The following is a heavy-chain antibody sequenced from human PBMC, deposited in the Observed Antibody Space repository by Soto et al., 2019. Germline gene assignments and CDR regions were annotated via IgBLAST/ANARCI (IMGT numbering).Heavy chain of an antibody. CDR1: GGSISSYY. CDR2: IYYSGST. CDR3: ATSSPGYYDSSGYYGIGY. Sequence: SETLSLTCTVSGGSISSYYWSWIRQPPGKGLEWIGYIYYSGSTNYNPSLKSRVTISVDTSKNQFSLKLSSVTAADTAVYYCATSSPGYYDSSGYYGIGYWGQGTLVTVSS. V-gene: IGHV4-59*08. D-gene: IGHD3-22*01. J-gene: IGHJ4*02.